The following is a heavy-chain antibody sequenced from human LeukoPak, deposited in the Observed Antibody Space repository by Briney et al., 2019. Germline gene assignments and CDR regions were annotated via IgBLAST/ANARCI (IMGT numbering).Heavy chain of an antibody. Sequence: SETLSLTCTVSGGSVSDYYWSWIRQSPGKGLEWIGYIYYTGSTSYDPSLRSRVTMSADTSKNQFSLKLSSVTAADTAVYYCAKSNGYGLVDIWGQGTMVIVS. D-gene: IGHD3-10*01. CDR1: GGSVSDYY. V-gene: IGHV4-59*02. CDR2: IYYTGST. J-gene: IGHJ3*02. CDR3: AKSNGYGLVDI.